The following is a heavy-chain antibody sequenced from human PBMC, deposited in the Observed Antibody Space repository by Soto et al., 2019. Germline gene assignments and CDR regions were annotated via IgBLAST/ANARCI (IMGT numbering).Heavy chain of an antibody. CDR2: IYYSGST. Sequence: SVTLSLTCTVSGVSISNYYWILIRQPQGKGLEWIGYIYYSGSTNYNPSLKSRVTISVDTSKNQFSLKLSSVTAADTAVYYCARDAPTGTTWRNWFDPWGQGTLVTVSS. CDR1: GVSISNYY. D-gene: IGHD1-1*01. J-gene: IGHJ5*02. CDR3: ARDAPTGTTWRNWFDP. V-gene: IGHV4-59*01.